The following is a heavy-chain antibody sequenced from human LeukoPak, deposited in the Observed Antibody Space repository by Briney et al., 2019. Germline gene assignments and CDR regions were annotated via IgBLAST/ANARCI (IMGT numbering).Heavy chain of an antibody. Sequence: GESLKISCKGSGYSFTSYWIGWVRQMPGKGLEWMGIIYPGDSDTRYSPSFQGQVTISADKSISIAYLQWSSLKASDTAMYYCARGSTIFGVVFDHWGQGTLVTVSS. CDR1: GYSFTSYW. CDR3: ARGSTIFGVVFDH. V-gene: IGHV5-51*01. CDR2: IYPGDSDT. J-gene: IGHJ4*02. D-gene: IGHD3-3*01.